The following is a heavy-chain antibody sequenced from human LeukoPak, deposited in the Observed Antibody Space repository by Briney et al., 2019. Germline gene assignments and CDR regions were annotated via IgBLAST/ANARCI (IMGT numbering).Heavy chain of an antibody. J-gene: IGHJ3*02. Sequence: SQTLSLTCTVSGGSISSGGYYWSWIRQHPGKGLEWIGYIHYSGSTYYKPSLKSRVTISVDTSKNQFSLKLSSVTAADTAVYYCARATYYDILTGHIWANPDAFDIWGQGTMVTVSS. CDR2: IHYSGST. V-gene: IGHV4-31*03. CDR3: ARATYYDILTGHIWANPDAFDI. CDR1: GGSISSGGYY. D-gene: IGHD3-9*01.